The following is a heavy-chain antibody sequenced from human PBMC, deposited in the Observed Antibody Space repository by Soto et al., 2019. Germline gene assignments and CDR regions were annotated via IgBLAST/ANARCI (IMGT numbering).Heavy chain of an antibody. CDR2: IYNDGTYS. V-gene: IGHV3-74*01. CDR1: GFIFKMYW. D-gene: IGHD3-10*01. J-gene: IGHJ4*02. CDR3: TRGPRPISTGTGAY. Sequence: EVQLVESGGGLVPPGGSVRLSCAASGFIFKMYWMHWVRQSPGKGLVWISRIYNDGTYSDYADSVRGQFTISRDNVNDTLYLQMNNLRAEDSGLYYCTRGPRPISTGTGAYWGQGTQVTVSS.